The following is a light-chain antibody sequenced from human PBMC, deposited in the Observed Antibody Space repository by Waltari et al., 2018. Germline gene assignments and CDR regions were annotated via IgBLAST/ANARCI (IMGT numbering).Light chain of an antibody. CDR2: KAS. Sequence: DIQMTQSPSTLSASVGDRVTITCRASQSISTLLAWYQQKPGKAPNLLIYKASSLESGVPSTFSGSGSGTEFTLTISSLQPDDFATYYCQQYNTYPLTFGGGTKVEIK. V-gene: IGKV1-5*03. CDR1: QSISTL. CDR3: QQYNTYPLT. J-gene: IGKJ4*01.